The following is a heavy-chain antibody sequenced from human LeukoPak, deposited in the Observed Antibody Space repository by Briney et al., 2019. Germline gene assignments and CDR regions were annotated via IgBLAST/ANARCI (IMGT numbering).Heavy chain of an antibody. J-gene: IGHJ4*02. CDR3: ARDPPYYYDSSGYYPPFDY. CDR2: ISAYNGNT. CDR1: GYTFTSYG. D-gene: IGHD3-22*01. V-gene: IGHV1-18*01. Sequence: GASVKVSCKASGYTFTSYGISWVRQAPGQGLEWMGWISAYNGNTNYAQKLQGRVTMTTDTSTSTAYMELRSLRSDDTAVYYCARDPPYYYDSSGYYPPFDYWGQGTLVTVSS.